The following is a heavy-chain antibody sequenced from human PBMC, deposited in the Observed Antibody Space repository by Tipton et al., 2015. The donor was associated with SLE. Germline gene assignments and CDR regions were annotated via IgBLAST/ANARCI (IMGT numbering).Heavy chain of an antibody. D-gene: IGHD3-10*01. Sequence: QVQLVQSGAEVKKPGASVKVSCKASAYTFTTYFIHWVRQAPGQGLEWMGTIIPVFGETNSAQKFQDRVAITADESTSTAYMELSSLKSEDSAVYYCARGEVDDPGYFYHGMDVWGQGTTVAV. V-gene: IGHV1-69*18. CDR2: IIPVFGET. CDR1: AYTFTTYF. CDR3: ARGEVDDPGYFYHGMDV. J-gene: IGHJ6*02.